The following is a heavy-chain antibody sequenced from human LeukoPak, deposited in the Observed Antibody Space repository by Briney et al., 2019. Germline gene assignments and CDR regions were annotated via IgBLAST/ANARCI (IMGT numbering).Heavy chain of an antibody. V-gene: IGHV4-4*07. CDR1: GGSISSYY. Sequence: SETLSLTCTVSGGSISSYYWSWIRQPAGKGLEWIGRIYTSGSTNYNPSLKSRVTMSVDSSKNQFSLKLSSVTAADTAVYYCARDSWSGYYPYAFDIWGQGTMVTVSS. J-gene: IGHJ3*02. CDR2: IYTSGST. CDR3: ARDSWSGYYPYAFDI. D-gene: IGHD3-3*01.